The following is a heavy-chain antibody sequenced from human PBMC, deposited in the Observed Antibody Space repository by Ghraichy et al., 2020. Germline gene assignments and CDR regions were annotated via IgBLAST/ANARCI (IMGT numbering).Heavy chain of an antibody. CDR1: GGSISSYY. Sequence: SETLSLTCTVSGGSISSYYWSWIRQPPGKGLEWIGYIYYSGSTNYNPSLKSRVTISVDTSKNQFSLKLSSVTAADTAVYYCARGLRSRSFDYWGQGTLVTVSS. CDR3: ARGLRSRSFDY. J-gene: IGHJ4*02. D-gene: IGHD6-13*01. CDR2: IYYSGST. V-gene: IGHV4-59*01.